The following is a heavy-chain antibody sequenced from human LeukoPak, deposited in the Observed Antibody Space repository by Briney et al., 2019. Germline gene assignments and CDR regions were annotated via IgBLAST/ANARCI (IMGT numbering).Heavy chain of an antibody. CDR1: GYTXTGYY. V-gene: IGHV1-2*02. D-gene: IGHD3-22*01. J-gene: IGHJ4*02. Sequence: ASVKVSCKASGYTXTGYYMHGVRQAPGQGLEWMEWINPNSGDTNYAQKFQGRVTMTRDMSISTAYMELSRLTSDDTAMYYCARGRYGLLSGYDYWGQGAMVTVSS. CDR2: INPNSGDT. CDR3: ARGRYGLLSGYDY.